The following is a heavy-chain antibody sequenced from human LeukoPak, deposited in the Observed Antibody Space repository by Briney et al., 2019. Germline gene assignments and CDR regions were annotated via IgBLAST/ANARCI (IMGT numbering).Heavy chain of an antibody. CDR1: GGSISSYY. CDR3: ARSPAYYDFWIPLAWFDP. D-gene: IGHD3-3*01. CDR2: IYYSEST. Sequence: SETLSLTCTVSGGSISSYYWSWIRQPPGKGLEWIGYIYYSESTNYNPSLKSRVTISVDTSKNQFSLKLSSVTAADTAVYYCARSPAYYDFWIPLAWFDPWGQGTLVTVSS. J-gene: IGHJ5*02. V-gene: IGHV4-59*12.